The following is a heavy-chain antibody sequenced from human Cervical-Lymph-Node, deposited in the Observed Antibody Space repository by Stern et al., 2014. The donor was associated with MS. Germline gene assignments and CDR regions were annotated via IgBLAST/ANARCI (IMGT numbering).Heavy chain of an antibody. CDR3: ARYTTYGLPFDY. Sequence: EVQLVESGAEVKKPGESLKISCQGSGYYFSSHWIAWVRQMPGKGLEWMGIIYPSDSDTRYSPSFQGRVSISADSSAAYLQWSSLEASDTAIYYCARYTTYGLPFDYWGQGTLVAVSS. CDR1: GYYFSSHW. CDR2: IYPSDSDT. J-gene: IGHJ4*02. V-gene: IGHV5-51*01. D-gene: IGHD3-10*01.